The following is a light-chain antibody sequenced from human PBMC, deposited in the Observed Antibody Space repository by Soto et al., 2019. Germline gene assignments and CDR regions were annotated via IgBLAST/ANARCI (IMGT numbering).Light chain of an antibody. CDR3: CSYTSNTVV. CDR2: EGT. Sequence: QSALTQPASVSGSPGQSITVSCTGISSDVGSYSLVSWYHQSPGKAPKLVIYEGTKRPSGVSNRLSASKSGNTASLTISGLQAEDEGDYYCCSYTSNTVVFGGGTKVTVL. J-gene: IGLJ2*01. V-gene: IGLV2-23*01. CDR1: SSDVGSYSL.